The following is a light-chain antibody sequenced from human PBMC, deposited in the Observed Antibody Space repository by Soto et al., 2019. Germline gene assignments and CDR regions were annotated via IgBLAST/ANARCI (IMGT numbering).Light chain of an antibody. CDR3: TSYTSRSTVV. CDR2: EVS. Sequence: QSALTQPASVSGSHGRSITISCTGTSSDVGAYNHVSWYQQHPGKAPKLMIYEVSNRPSGVSNRFSGSKSGNTASLTISGLQAEDEADYYCTSYTSRSTVVFGGGTNLTVL. CDR1: SSDVGAYNH. V-gene: IGLV2-14*01. J-gene: IGLJ2*01.